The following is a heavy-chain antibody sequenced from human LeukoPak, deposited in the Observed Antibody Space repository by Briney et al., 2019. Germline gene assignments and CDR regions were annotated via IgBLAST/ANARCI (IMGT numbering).Heavy chain of an antibody. CDR3: ARGPRGSGWYGDY. D-gene: IGHD6-19*01. J-gene: IGHJ4*02. CDR2: INHSGST. CDR1: GGSFSGYY. V-gene: IGHV4-34*01. Sequence: SETLSLTCAVYGGSFSGYYWSWLRQPPGKGLEWIGDINHSGSTNYNSSLKSRVTISADTSKKQFSLKLSSVTAADTAVYYCARGPRGSGWYGDYWGQGTLVTVSS.